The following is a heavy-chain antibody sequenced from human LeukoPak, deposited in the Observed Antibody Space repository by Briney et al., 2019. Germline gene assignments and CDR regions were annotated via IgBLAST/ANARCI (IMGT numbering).Heavy chain of an antibody. V-gene: IGHV4-31*03. Sequence: SQSMSLTSTVYGVSVNSGIYYWNWLRQLPGEGLEWIGYISSSGITKYNPVLRSRFTVSFAPSKNQFSLTVTFVTAADTGMYYCARDFYGSGSSPLGFDPWGQGTLVTVSS. D-gene: IGHD3-10*01. J-gene: IGHJ5*02. CDR3: ARDFYGSGSSPLGFDP. CDR2: ISSSGIT. CDR1: GVSVNSGIYY.